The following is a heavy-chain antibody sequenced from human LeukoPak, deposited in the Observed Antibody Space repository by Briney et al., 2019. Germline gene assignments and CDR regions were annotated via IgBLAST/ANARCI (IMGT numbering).Heavy chain of an antibody. CDR1: GFTFSSYW. CDR3: ARGPYSSSWYEGYYFDY. J-gene: IGHJ4*02. V-gene: IGHV3-7*03. D-gene: IGHD6-13*01. CDR2: IKQDGSEK. Sequence: GGSLRLSCAASGFTFSSYWMSWVRQAPGKGLEWVANIKQDGSEKYYVDSVKGRFTISRDNAKNSLYLQMNSLRAEDTAVYYCARGPYSSSWYEGYYFDYWGQGTLVTVSS.